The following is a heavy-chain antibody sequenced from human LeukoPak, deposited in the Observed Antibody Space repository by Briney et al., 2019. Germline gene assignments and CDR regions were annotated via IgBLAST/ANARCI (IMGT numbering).Heavy chain of an antibody. Sequence: GGSLRLSCAASGFTFSSYAMHWVRQAPGKGLEWVAVISYDGSNKYYADSVKGRFTISRDNSKNTLYLQMNSLRAEDTAVYYCARGGAARLHFQNWGQGTLVTVYS. CDR3: ARGGAARLHFQN. CDR1: GFTFSSYA. CDR2: ISYDGSNK. D-gene: IGHD6-6*01. V-gene: IGHV3-30*04. J-gene: IGHJ1*01.